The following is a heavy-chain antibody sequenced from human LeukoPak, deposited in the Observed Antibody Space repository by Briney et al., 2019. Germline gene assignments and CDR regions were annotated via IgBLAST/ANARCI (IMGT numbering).Heavy chain of an antibody. D-gene: IGHD3-22*01. CDR3: ARDTYYYDSSGYYYQGNWFDP. Sequence: ASVKVSCKASGYTFTSYAMHWVRQAPGQRLEWMGWINAGNGNTKYSQKFQGRVTITRDTSASTAYMELSSLRSEDTAVYYCARDTYYYDSSGYYYQGNWFDPWGQGTLVTVSS. V-gene: IGHV1-3*01. CDR1: GYTFTSYA. CDR2: INAGNGNT. J-gene: IGHJ5*02.